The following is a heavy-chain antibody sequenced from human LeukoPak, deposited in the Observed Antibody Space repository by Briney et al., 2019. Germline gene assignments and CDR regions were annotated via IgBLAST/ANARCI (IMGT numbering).Heavy chain of an antibody. CDR1: GYTFTSYG. J-gene: IGHJ4*02. V-gene: IGHV1-18*01. CDR3: ARDGVTLVRGVIIMTTDY. Sequence: GASVRLSCKASGYTFTSYGISWVRQAPGQGLEWMGWISAYNGNTNYPQKLQGRVTMTTDTSTSTAYMGLRSLRSDDTAVYYCARDGVTLVRGVIIMTTDYWGQGTLVTVSS. D-gene: IGHD3-10*01. CDR2: ISAYNGNT.